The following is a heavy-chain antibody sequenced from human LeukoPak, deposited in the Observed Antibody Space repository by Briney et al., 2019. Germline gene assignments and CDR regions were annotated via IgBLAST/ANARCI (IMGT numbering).Heavy chain of an antibody. CDR1: GYSFTSYH. CDR2: INPNGGST. CDR3: ARDLGDTIIGY. D-gene: IGHD5-24*01. V-gene: IGHV1-46*01. J-gene: IGHJ4*02. Sequence: GASVKVSCKAAGYSFTSYHLHWVRQAPGQGLEWMGIINPNGGSTNYAQKFQGRFIMTRDTSTSTVYMELSSLRSEDTAVYYCARDLGDTIIGYWGQGPLVTVSS.